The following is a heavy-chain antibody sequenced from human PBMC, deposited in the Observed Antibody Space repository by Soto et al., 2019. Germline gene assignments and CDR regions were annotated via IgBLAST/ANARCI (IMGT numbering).Heavy chain of an antibody. D-gene: IGHD6-19*01. CDR3: AKDPRIGIAVAGVFDY. Sequence: EVQRLESGGGLVQPGGSLRLSCAASGFTFSTYAMSWVRQAPGKGLEWVSAISGSGGSTYYADSVKGRFTISRDNSKNTLYLQMNSLRAEDTAVYYCAKDPRIGIAVAGVFDYWGQGTLVTVSS. J-gene: IGHJ4*02. CDR1: GFTFSTYA. V-gene: IGHV3-23*01. CDR2: ISGSGGST.